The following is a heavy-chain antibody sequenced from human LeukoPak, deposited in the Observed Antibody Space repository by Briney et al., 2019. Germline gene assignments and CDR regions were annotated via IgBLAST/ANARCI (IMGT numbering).Heavy chain of an antibody. V-gene: IGHV4-59*08. Sequence: PSETLSFTCTVYGGSVSSNYWSWIRQPPEKGLEWIGYIYTGGSTNYSPAPKSRVTISVATSKNQFSLKLSSVTAADTAVYYCARHYDYWGQGTMVTVSS. J-gene: IGHJ4*01. CDR3: ARHYDY. CDR2: IYTGGST. CDR1: GGSVSSNY.